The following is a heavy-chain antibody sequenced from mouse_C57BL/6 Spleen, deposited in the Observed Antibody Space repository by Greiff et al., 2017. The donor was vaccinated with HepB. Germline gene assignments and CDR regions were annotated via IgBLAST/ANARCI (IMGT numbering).Heavy chain of an antibody. J-gene: IGHJ1*03. CDR2: ISSGSSTI. D-gene: IGHD1-1*02. Sequence: EVKVVESGGGLVKPGGSLKLSCAASGFTFSDYGMHWVRQAPEKGLEWVAYISSGSSTIYYEDKVKGRFTISRDNAKNTMFLQMTSLRSKATARYYCASGLSGYWDCDVWGTGTTVTVSS. CDR3: ASGLSGYWDCDV. V-gene: IGHV5-17*01. CDR1: GFTFSDYG.